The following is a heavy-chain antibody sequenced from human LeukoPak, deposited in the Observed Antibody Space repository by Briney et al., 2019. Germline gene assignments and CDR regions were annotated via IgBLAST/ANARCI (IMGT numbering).Heavy chain of an antibody. CDR1: GGSFSGYY. Sequence: PSETLSLTCAVYGGSFSGYYWSWIRQPPGKGLEWIGEINHSGSTNYNPSLKSRVTISVDTSKNQFSLKLSSVTAADTAVYYCARYAWLQFRSFDYWGQGTLVTVSS. D-gene: IGHD5-24*01. J-gene: IGHJ4*02. CDR3: ARYAWLQFRSFDY. CDR2: INHSGST. V-gene: IGHV4-34*01.